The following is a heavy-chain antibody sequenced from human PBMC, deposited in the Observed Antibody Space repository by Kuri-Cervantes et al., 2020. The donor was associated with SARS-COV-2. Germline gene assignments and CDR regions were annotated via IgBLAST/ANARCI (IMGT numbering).Heavy chain of an antibody. V-gene: IGHV4-34*01. CDR2: INHSGST. CDR3: ARQMMSSITIFGVVITRNWFDP. Sequence: GSLRLTCAVYGGSFSGYYWSWIRQPPGKGLEWIGEINHSGSTNCNPSLKSRVTISVDTSKNQFSLKLSSVTAADTAVYYCARQMMSSITIFGVVITRNWFDPWGQGTLVTVSS. CDR1: GGSFSGYY. J-gene: IGHJ5*02. D-gene: IGHD3-3*01.